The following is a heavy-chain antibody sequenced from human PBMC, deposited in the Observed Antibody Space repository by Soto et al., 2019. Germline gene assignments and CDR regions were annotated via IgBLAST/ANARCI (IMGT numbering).Heavy chain of an antibody. V-gene: IGHV3-21*01. Sequence: GGSLRFSCAASGFTFSSYSMNWVRQAPGKGLEWVSSISSSSSYIYYADSVKGRFTISRDNAKNSLYLQMNSLRAEDTAVYYCARDLLYRPHKLKGYYYYYYYMDVWGKGTTVTVSS. CDR2: ISSSSSYI. CDR1: GFTFSSYS. D-gene: IGHD1-7*01. J-gene: IGHJ6*03. CDR3: ARDLLYRPHKLKGYYYYYYYMDV.